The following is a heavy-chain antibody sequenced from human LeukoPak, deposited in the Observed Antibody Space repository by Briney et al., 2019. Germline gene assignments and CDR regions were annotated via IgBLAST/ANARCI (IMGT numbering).Heavy chain of an antibody. CDR2: ISAYNGNT. D-gene: IGHD6-13*01. V-gene: IGHV1-18*01. Sequence: ASVKVSCKASGYTFTSYGISWVRQAPGQGLEWMGWISAYNGNTNYAQKPQGRVTMTTDTSTSTAYMELRSLRSDDTAVYYCARVLPAAASHWFDPWGQGTLVTVSS. CDR1: GYTFTSYG. CDR3: ARVLPAAASHWFDP. J-gene: IGHJ5*02.